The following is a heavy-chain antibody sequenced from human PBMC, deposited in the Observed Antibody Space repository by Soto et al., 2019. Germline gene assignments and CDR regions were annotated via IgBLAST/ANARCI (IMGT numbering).Heavy chain of an antibody. CDR3: TRGPPYYDILTGYYNGRPQVGNWFDP. D-gene: IGHD3-9*01. J-gene: IGHJ5*02. Sequence: GGSLRLSCTASGFTFGDYAMSWFRQAPGKGLEWVSFIRSKAYGGTTEYAASVKGRFTISRDDSKSIAYLQMNSLKTEDTAVYYCTRGPPYYDILTGYYNGRPQVGNWFDPWGQGTLVTVSS. CDR1: GFTFGDYA. CDR2: IRSKAYGGTT. V-gene: IGHV3-49*03.